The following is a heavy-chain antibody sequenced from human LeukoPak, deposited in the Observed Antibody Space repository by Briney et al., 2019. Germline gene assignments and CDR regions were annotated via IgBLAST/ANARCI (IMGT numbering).Heavy chain of an antibody. Sequence: PGGSLRLSCAASRFTFSSSWMHWVRQVPGKGLVWVSRVKGDETTTGYADSVKGRFTISRDNSKNTLFLQMNSLRAEDTAVYYCARGYSYAHTPFDYWGQGTLVTVSS. CDR1: RFTFSSSW. V-gene: IGHV3-74*01. J-gene: IGHJ4*02. CDR2: VKGDETTT. D-gene: IGHD5-18*01. CDR3: ARGYSYAHTPFDY.